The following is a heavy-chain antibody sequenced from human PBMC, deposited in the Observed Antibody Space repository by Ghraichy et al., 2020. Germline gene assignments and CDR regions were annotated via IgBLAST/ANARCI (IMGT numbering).Heavy chain of an antibody. CDR2: INHSGST. CDR1: GGSFSGYY. CDR3: AVIAVAGISPDAFDI. D-gene: IGHD6-19*01. Sequence: SETLSLTCAVYGGSFSGYYWSWIRQPPGKGLEWIGEINHSGSTNYNPSLKSRVTISVDTSKNQFSLKLSSVTAADTAVYYCAVIAVAGISPDAFDIWGQGTMVTVSS. J-gene: IGHJ3*02. V-gene: IGHV4-34*01.